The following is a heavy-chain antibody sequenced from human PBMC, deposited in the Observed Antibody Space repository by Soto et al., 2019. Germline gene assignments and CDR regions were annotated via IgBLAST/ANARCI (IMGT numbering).Heavy chain of an antibody. V-gene: IGHV3-53*01. CDR2: LSDDGRS. J-gene: IGHJ4*02. Sequence: VGSLRLSCAASGFSVSSTYMSWVRQPPGKGLEWVSTLSDDGRSHYADSVTGRFSVSRDNSKNTLYLHMSGLRADDTAIYYCSRDFTSGGYDFRGQGTQVTVSS. CDR1: GFSVSSTY. CDR3: SRDFTSGGYDF. D-gene: IGHD5-12*01.